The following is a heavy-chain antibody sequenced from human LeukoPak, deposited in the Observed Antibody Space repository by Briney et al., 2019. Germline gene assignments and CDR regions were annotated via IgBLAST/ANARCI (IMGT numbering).Heavy chain of an antibody. CDR3: ARGYTNSWRLFDY. Sequence: SETLSLTCTVSGGSISGYYWSWIRQPPGKGLEWIGYIYYSGSTNYNPSLKSRVTISVDTSKNQFSLKLSSVTAADTAVYYCARGYTNSWRLFDYWGQGTLVTVSS. D-gene: IGHD6-13*01. V-gene: IGHV4-59*08. CDR2: IYYSGST. J-gene: IGHJ4*02. CDR1: GGSISGYY.